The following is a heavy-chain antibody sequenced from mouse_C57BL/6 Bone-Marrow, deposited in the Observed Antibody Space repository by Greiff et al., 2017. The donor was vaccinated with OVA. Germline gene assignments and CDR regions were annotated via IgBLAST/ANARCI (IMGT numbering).Heavy chain of an antibody. D-gene: IGHD1-1*01. J-gene: IGHJ4*01. Sequence: VQLQQPGAELVRPGSSVKLSCKASGYTFTSYWMDWVKQRPGQGLEWIGNIYPSDSETHYNQKFKDKATLTVDTSSSTAYMQLSSLTSEDSAVYYCAREGDYYYGSSRYYYAMDDWGQGTSVTVSS. CDR1: GYTFTSYW. CDR3: AREGDYYYGSSRYYYAMDD. V-gene: IGHV1-61*01. CDR2: IYPSDSET.